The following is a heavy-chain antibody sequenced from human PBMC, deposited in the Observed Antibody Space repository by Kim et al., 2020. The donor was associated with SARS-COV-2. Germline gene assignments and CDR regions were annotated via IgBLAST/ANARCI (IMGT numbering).Heavy chain of an antibody. CDR2: ISTGTTGT. Sequence: GGSLRLSCAASGFTFSDYYMSWVRQAPGKGLEWVSYISTGTTGTNYADSVKGRFTISRDNAKNTLFLQMNSLRADDTAVYYCAREDPHASNDYWGQGTLV. CDR3: AREDPHASNDY. V-gene: IGHV3-11*06. J-gene: IGHJ4*02. CDR1: GFTFSDYY.